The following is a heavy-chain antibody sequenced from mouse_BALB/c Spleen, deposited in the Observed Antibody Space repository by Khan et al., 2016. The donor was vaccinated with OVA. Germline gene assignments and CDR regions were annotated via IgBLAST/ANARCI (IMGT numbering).Heavy chain of an antibody. D-gene: IGHD2-14*01. V-gene: IGHV9-4*02. Sequence: QIQLVQSGPELKKPGETVRISCKASGYTFTTAGIQWVQKMPGKGLKWIGWINTHSGVPKYAEDFKGRFAFSLEISVNTAYLQITNLTNEDTATDFGARGGAAYDRNDGGAMEYWGQGTSVTVSS. CDR3: ARGGAAYDRNDGGAMEY. J-gene: IGHJ4*01. CDR1: GYTFTTAG. CDR2: INTHSGVP.